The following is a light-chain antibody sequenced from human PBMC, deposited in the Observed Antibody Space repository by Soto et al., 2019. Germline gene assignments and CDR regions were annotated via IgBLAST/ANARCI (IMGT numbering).Light chain of an antibody. Sequence: QSALAQPSSVSGSPGQSITISCTGTSTDVGGYNYVSWYQHHPGKGPKLIIYEVSNRPSGVSDRFSGSKSGNKASLIISIHEAEGESDYYCGSYTSTDTPFVFGTGTRSPS. CDR3: GSYTSTDTPFV. CDR2: EVS. J-gene: IGLJ1*01. CDR1: STDVGGYNY. V-gene: IGLV2-14*01.